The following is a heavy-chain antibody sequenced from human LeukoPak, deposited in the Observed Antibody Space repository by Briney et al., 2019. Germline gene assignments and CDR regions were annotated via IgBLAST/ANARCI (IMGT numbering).Heavy chain of an antibody. J-gene: IGHJ4*02. CDR1: GFTFSSYG. Sequence: GGSLRLSCAASGFTFSSYGMHWVRQAPGKGLEWVAVISHGGSNKYYTDSVKGRFTISRENSENTLYLQMTSLRAEDTAVYYCAVIYGSGSYFLDYWGQGTLVTVSS. CDR3: AVIYGSGSYFLDY. CDR2: ISHGGSNK. D-gene: IGHD3-10*01. V-gene: IGHV3-30*03.